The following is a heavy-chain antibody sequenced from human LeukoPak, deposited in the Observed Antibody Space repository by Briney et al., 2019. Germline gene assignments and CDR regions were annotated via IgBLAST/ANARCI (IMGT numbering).Heavy chain of an antibody. CDR1: GASFSGYY. V-gene: IGHV4-34*01. CDR3: ARGRAAAGRGCFAY. Sequence: PSETLSLTCAVYGASFSGYYWSWIRQPPGKGREWIGEINHSGSTNYNPSLKSRVTISVDTSKNQFSLKLSSVTAADTAVYYCARGRAAAGRGCFAYWGQGTLVTVSS. D-gene: IGHD6-13*01. J-gene: IGHJ4*02. CDR2: INHSGST.